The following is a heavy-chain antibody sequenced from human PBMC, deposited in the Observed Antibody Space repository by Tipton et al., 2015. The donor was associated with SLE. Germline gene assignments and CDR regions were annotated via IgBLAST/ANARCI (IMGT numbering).Heavy chain of an antibody. J-gene: IGHJ6*02. CDR3: ARDAAEEAGGWYYGMDV. D-gene: IGHD1-26*01. Sequence: SLRLSCAASGFTFSDYYMSWIRQAPGEGVEWVSYISSSGSTIYYADSGKGRFTISRDNAKNSLYLQMNSLRAEDTAVYYCARDAAEEAGGWYYGMDVWGQGTTVTVS. CDR2: ISSSGSTI. CDR1: GFTFSDYY. V-gene: IGHV3-11*04.